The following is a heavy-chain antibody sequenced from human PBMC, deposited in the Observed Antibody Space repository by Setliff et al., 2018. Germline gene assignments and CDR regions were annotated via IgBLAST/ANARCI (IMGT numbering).Heavy chain of an antibody. CDR2: ISYDGSNK. Sequence: SLRLSCAASGFTFSSYAMHWVRQAPGKGLEWVAVISYDGSNKYYADSVKGRFTISRDNSKNTLYVQMNSLRAEDTAVYYCAKIGRGGTFDQFFQDWGHGTLVTVSS. J-gene: IGHJ1*01. CDR3: AKIGRGGTFDQFFQD. CDR1: GFTFSSYA. D-gene: IGHD6-25*01. V-gene: IGHV3-30*07.